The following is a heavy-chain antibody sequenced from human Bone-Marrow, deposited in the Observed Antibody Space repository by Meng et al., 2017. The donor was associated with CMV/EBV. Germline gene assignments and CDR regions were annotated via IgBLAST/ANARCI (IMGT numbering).Heavy chain of an antibody. J-gene: IGHJ4*02. CDR3: ARDGIYYGSGSYRGLFDY. D-gene: IGHD3-10*01. CDR2: VRAYPAPK. Sequence: TFTREHISAFPPAPGPGLEVRPCVRAYPAPKSSDQKFQGRVTMTTDTSTSTAYMELRSLRSDDTAVFYCARDGIYYGSGSYRGLFDYWGQGTLVTVSS. V-gene: IGHV1-18*01. CDR1: TFTREH.